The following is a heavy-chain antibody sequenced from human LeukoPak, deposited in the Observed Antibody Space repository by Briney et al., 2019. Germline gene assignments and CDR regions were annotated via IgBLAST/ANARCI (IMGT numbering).Heavy chain of an antibody. V-gene: IGHV3-53*01. CDR2: IYSGGST. D-gene: IGHD3-10*01. J-gene: IGHJ3*02. CDR3: ARDHVVRGVNTDAFDI. CDR1: GFTVSSNY. Sequence: GGSLRLSCAASGFTVSSNYMSWVRQAPGKGLEWVSVIYSGGSTYYADSVKGRFTISRDNSKNTLYLQMNSLRAEDTAVYYCARDHVVRGVNTDAFDIWGQGTMVTVSS.